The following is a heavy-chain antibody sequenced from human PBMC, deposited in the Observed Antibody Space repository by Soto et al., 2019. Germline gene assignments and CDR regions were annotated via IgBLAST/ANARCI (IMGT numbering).Heavy chain of an antibody. CDR3: VREVGNPAEPKHDAFDF. CDR1: GFTFRSGG. J-gene: IGHJ3*01. V-gene: IGHV3-33*01. Sequence: QVQLVEAGGGVVQPGRSLTLSCAVSGFTFRSGGMHWVRQAPGKGLEWVAVLWYDGRNKYYADSVKGRFSISRDDSKNTLYLQMNRLRVENTALYSCVREVGNPAEPKHDAFDFWGQGTMVSVSS. CDR2: LWYDGRNK.